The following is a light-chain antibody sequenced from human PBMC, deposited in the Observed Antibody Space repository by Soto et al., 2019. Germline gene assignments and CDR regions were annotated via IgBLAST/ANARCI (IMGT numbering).Light chain of an antibody. J-gene: IGKJ4*01. CDR1: QSVSSY. CDR2: DAS. V-gene: IGKV3-11*01. CDR3: QQRSDWHST. Sequence: EIVLTQSPATLSLSPGERATLSCRASQSVSSYLAWYQQKPGQAPRLLIYDASTRATGIPARFSGSGSGTDLTLTISSLEPDDFAVYYCQQRSDWHSTFVGGTKVQIK.